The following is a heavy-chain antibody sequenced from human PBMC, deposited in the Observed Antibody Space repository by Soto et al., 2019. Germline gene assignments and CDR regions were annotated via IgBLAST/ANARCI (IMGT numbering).Heavy chain of an antibody. CDR1: GYTFSNYA. D-gene: IGHD3-10*01. CDR3: ARGITRMFVAPAY. V-gene: IGHV1-18*01. J-gene: IGHJ4*02. CDR2: ISAHSGDT. Sequence: QVNLVQSGAEVKKPGASVKVSCKASGYTFSNYALTWVRRAPGQGLEWMGWISAHSGDTNYAQKFQGRVTMTTDTSTSTAYLELRSLTSDDTAVYHCARGITRMFVAPAYWGQGTLVTVSS.